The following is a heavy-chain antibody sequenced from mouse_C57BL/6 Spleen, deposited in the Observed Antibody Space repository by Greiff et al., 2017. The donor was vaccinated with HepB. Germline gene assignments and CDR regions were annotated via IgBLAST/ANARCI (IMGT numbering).Heavy chain of an antibody. V-gene: IGHV7-3*01. CDR2: IRNKANGYTT. J-gene: IGHJ4*01. CDR1: GFTFTDYY. D-gene: IGHD2-1*01. Sequence: EVQRVESGGGLVQPGGSLSLSCAASGFTFTDYYMSWVRQPPGKALEWLGFIRNKANGYTTEYSASVKGRFTISRDNSQSILYLQMNALRAEDSATYYCARYGNLYAMDYWGQGTSVTVSS. CDR3: ARYGNLYAMDY.